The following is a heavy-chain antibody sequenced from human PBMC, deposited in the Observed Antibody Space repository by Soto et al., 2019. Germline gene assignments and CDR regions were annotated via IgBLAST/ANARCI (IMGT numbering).Heavy chain of an antibody. J-gene: IGHJ4*02. CDR2: IYYTGNT. Sequence: PSETLSLTCIVSGGSISSGDYYWNWIRQPPGKGLEWIGYIYYTGNTYYNPSLKSRPTISIDTSENQFSLKLTSVTAADTAVYFCASGHDAYKVRYWGQGTLVTVSS. CDR1: GGSISSGDYY. V-gene: IGHV4-30-4*01. D-gene: IGHD1-1*01. CDR3: ASGHDAYKVRY.